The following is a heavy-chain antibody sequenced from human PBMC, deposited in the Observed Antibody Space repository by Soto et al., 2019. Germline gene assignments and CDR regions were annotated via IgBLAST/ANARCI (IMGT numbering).Heavy chain of an antibody. Sequence: PSQTLSLTCAISGDSVSSNSAAWNWIRQSPSRSLEWLGRTYYRSKLYNDYAVSVKRRITINPDTSKNQFSLQLNSVTPEDTAVYYCARDRCSSTSCYKGTYYYYGMDVWGQGTTVTVSS. J-gene: IGHJ6*02. D-gene: IGHD2-2*02. CDR3: ARDRCSSTSCYKGTYYYYGMDV. V-gene: IGHV6-1*01. CDR2: TYYRSKLYN. CDR1: GDSVSSNSAA.